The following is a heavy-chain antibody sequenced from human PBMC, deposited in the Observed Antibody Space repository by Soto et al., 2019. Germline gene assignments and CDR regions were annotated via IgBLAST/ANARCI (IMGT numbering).Heavy chain of an antibody. V-gene: IGHV4-39*01. CDR2: FYYSGST. J-gene: IGHJ4*02. CDR3: ARGKALDTASFDY. CDR1: GGSISSSSYY. D-gene: IGHD5-18*01. Sequence: SETLSLTCTVSGGSISSSSYYWGWIRQPPGKGLEWIGSFYYSGSTYYNPSLKSRVTISVDPYKNQFSLKLSSVTAADTAVYYCARGKALDTASFDYWGQGTLVTVSS.